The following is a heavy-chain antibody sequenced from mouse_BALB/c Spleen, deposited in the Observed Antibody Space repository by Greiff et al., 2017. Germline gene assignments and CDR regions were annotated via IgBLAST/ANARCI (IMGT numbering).Heavy chain of an antibody. CDR3: VGYDYDGGYFDY. Sequence: QVQLQQSAAELARPGASVKMSCKASGYTFTSYTMHWVKQRPGQGLEWIGYINPSSGYTEYNQKFKDKTTLTADKSSSTAYMQLSSLTSEDSAVYYCVGYDYDGGYFDYWGQGTTLTVSS. CDR1: GYTFTSYT. D-gene: IGHD2-4*01. J-gene: IGHJ2*01. V-gene: IGHV1-4*02. CDR2: INPSSGYT.